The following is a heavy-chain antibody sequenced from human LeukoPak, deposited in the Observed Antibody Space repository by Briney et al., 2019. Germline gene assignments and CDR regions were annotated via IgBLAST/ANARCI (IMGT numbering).Heavy chain of an antibody. CDR2: IYYSGST. J-gene: IGHJ4*02. D-gene: IGHD3-3*01. Sequence: SQTPSLTCTVSGGSISSGDYYWSWIRQPPGKGLEWIGYIYYSGSTYYNPSLKSRVTISVDTSKNQFSLKLSSVTAADTAVYYCARDSLLSLEWLPDYWGQGTLVTVSS. V-gene: IGHV4-30-4*08. CDR3: ARDSLLSLEWLPDY. CDR1: GGSISSGDYY.